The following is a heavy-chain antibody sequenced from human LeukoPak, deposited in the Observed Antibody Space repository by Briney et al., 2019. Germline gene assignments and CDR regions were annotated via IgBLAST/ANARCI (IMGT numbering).Heavy chain of an antibody. CDR3: ARRIGYSSSPFDY. D-gene: IGHD6-6*01. CDR1: GGSISSYY. CDR2: IYYSGST. V-gene: IGHV4-39*01. J-gene: IGHJ4*02. Sequence: SETLSLTCTVSGGSISSYYWGWIRQPPGKGLEWIGSIYYSGSTYYNPSLKSRVTISVDTSKNQFSLKLSSVTAADTAVYYCARRIGYSSSPFDYWGQGTLVTVSS.